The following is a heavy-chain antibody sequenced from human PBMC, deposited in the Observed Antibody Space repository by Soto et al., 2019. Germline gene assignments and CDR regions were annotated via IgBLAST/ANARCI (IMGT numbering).Heavy chain of an antibody. J-gene: IGHJ4*02. CDR3: ARDGPSDSTPFDY. V-gene: IGHV3-21*01. CDR2: ISSSSSYI. D-gene: IGHD6-13*01. Sequence: GGSLRLSCAASGFTFSSYSMNWVRQAPGKGLEWVSSISSSSSYIYYADSVKGRFTISRDNAKNSLYLQMNSLRAEDTAVYYCARDGPSDSTPFDYWGQGTLVTVSS. CDR1: GFTFSSYS.